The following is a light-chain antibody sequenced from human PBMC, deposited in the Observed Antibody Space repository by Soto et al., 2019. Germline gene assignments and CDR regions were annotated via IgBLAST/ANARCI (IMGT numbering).Light chain of an antibody. Sequence: QSVLTQPPSVSAAPGQKVTISCSGSSSNIGNNYVSWYQQLPGTAPKLLIYDNNERPSGIPDRFSGSKSGTSATLGITGLQTGDEADYYCATWDSSLSAGVFGGGTMVTVL. CDR1: SSNIGNNY. J-gene: IGLJ2*01. V-gene: IGLV1-51*01. CDR2: DNN. CDR3: ATWDSSLSAGV.